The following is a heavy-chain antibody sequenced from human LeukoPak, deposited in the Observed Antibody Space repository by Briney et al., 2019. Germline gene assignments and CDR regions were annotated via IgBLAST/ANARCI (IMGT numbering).Heavy chain of an antibody. J-gene: IGHJ4*02. CDR1: GFTFSSYE. CDR3: ARPYYYDSSGSPLPPDY. CDR2: ISGSGSTI. Sequence: GGSLRLSCAASGFTFSSYEMNWVRQAPGKGLEWVSYISGSGSTIYYADSVKGRFTISRDNAKNSLYLQMNSLRAEDTAVYYCARPYYYDSSGSPLPPDYWGQGTLVTVSS. V-gene: IGHV3-48*03. D-gene: IGHD3-22*01.